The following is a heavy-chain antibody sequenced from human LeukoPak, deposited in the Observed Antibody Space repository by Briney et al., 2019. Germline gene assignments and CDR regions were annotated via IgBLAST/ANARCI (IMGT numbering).Heavy chain of an antibody. D-gene: IGHD6-13*01. CDR3: ARHTHSIARYYFDY. Sequence: PSETLSLTCTVSGGSISSYYWSWIRQPPGKGLEWIGYIYYSGSTNYNPSLKSRVTISVDTSNNQFSLRLSSVTAADTAVYCCARHTHSIARYYFDYWGQGTLVTVSS. CDR1: GGSISSYY. CDR2: IYYSGST. J-gene: IGHJ4*02. V-gene: IGHV4-59*01.